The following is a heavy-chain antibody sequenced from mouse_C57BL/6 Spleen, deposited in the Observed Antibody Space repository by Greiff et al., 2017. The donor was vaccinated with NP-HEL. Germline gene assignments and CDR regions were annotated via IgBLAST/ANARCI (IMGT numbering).Heavy chain of an antibody. J-gene: IGHJ2*01. CDR2: IDPENGDT. CDR3: TNYGSIFDY. V-gene: IGHV14-4*01. Sequence: VQLQQSGAELVRPGASVKLSCTASGFNIKDDYMHWVKQRPEQGLEWIGWIDPENGDTEYASKFQGKATITADTSSNTAYLQLSSLTSEDTAVYYCTNYGSIFDYWGQGTTLTVSS. CDR1: GFNIKDDY. D-gene: IGHD1-1*01.